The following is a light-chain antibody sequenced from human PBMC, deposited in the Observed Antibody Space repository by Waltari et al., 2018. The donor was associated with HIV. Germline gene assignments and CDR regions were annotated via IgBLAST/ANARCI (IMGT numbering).Light chain of an antibody. CDR3: QQGYSTPYT. Sequence: DIQMTQSPSSLSASVGDRVTITCRASQSIRSYLNWYQQKPGKAPKPLIYAASSLQSGVPSMFSGSGSGTDFTLTISSLQPEDFATYYCQQGYSTPYTFGQGTKLEIK. V-gene: IGKV1-39*01. CDR2: AAS. J-gene: IGKJ2*01. CDR1: QSIRSY.